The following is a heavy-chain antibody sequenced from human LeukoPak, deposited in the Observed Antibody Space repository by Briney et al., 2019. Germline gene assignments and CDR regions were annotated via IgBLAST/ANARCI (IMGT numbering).Heavy chain of an antibody. Sequence: KTSETLSLTCTVSGGSISSYYWSWIRQPPGKGLEWIGNIYYSGSTNYNPSLKSRVTISVDTSKNQFSLKLSSVTAADTAMYYCARDGYNSGNWFDPWGQGTLVTVSS. J-gene: IGHJ5*02. V-gene: IGHV4-59*01. CDR3: ARDGYNSGNWFDP. D-gene: IGHD5-24*01. CDR2: IYYSGST. CDR1: GGSISSYY.